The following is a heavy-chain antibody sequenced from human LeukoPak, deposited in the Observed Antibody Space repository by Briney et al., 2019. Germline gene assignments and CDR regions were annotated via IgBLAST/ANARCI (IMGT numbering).Heavy chain of an antibody. V-gene: IGHV4-59*01. CDR1: GGSISSYY. CDR3: ARDQRVVPAAIRSIIRYFDL. J-gene: IGHJ2*01. D-gene: IGHD2-2*02. CDR2: IYYSGST. Sequence: SETLSLTCTVSGGSISSYYWSWIRQPPGKGLEWIGYIYYSGSTNYNPSLKSRVTISVDTSKNQFSLKLSSVTAADTAVYYCARDQRVVPAAIRSIIRYFDLWGRGTLVTVSS.